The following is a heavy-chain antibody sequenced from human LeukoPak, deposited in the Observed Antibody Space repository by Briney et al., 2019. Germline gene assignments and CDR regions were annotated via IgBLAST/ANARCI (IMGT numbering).Heavy chain of an antibody. CDR3: ASVYYYDSSGYLGN. D-gene: IGHD3-22*01. Sequence: GASVKVSCKASGGTFSSYAISWVRQAPGQGLEWMGRIIPILGIANYAQKFQGRVTITVDKSTSTAYMELSSLRSEDTAVYYCASVYYYDSSGYLGNWGQGTLVTVSS. CDR2: IIPILGIA. V-gene: IGHV1-69*04. CDR1: GGTFSSYA. J-gene: IGHJ4*02.